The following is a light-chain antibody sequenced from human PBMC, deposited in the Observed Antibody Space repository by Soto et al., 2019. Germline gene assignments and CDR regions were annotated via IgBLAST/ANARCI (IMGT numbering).Light chain of an antibody. V-gene: IGKV3-20*01. Sequence: EIVLTQSPGTLSLSQGERVTLSCRSSQSVFSSYLAWYQQKPGQALRLLIYGASSRATGIPDRFSGSGSGTDFTLTISRLEPEDFAVYDGQQYGSSPITFGQGTRLEIK. CDR2: GAS. CDR1: QSVFSSY. J-gene: IGKJ5*01. CDR3: QQYGSSPIT.